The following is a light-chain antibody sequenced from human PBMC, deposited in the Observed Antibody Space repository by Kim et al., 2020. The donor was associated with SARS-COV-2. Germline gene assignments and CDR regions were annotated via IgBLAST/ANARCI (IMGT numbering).Light chain of an antibody. CDR3: CSYAGSVV. Sequence: SPGQSVTISCTGTSSDVGSYNYVSWYQQHPGKAPKLIIYDVTKRPSGVPDHFSGSKSGNTASLTISGLQAEDEADYYCCSYAGSVVFGGGTQLTVL. CDR1: SSDVGSYNY. J-gene: IGLJ2*01. V-gene: IGLV2-11*01. CDR2: DVT.